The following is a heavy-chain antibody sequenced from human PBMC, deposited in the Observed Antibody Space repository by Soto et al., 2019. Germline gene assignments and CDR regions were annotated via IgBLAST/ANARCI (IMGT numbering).Heavy chain of an antibody. CDR3: AKSGGFGESDY. CDR2: ISGSGGST. D-gene: IGHD3-10*01. V-gene: IGHV3-23*01. CDR1: GFTFSSYA. J-gene: IGHJ4*02. Sequence: GGSLRLSCAASGFTFSSYAMSWVRQAPGKGLEWVSAISGSGGSTYYADSVKGRFTISRDNSKNTLYLQMNSLRAGNTAVYYCAKSGGFGESDYWGQGTLVTVSS.